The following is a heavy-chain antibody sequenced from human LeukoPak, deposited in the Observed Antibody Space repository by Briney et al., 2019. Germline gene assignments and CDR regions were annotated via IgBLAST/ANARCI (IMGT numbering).Heavy chain of an antibody. V-gene: IGHV1-2*02. D-gene: IGHD6-6*01. CDR2: INPNRGGT. Sequence: ASVKVSCKASGYTFTGYYMHWVRQAPGQGLAWMGWINPNRGGTHYAQKFQGRVTMTRYTSISKAYMKLSRLRSDDTAVYYCARVYSSSAPSGMDVWGQGTTVTVSS. CDR3: ARVYSSSAPSGMDV. J-gene: IGHJ6*02. CDR1: GYTFTGYY.